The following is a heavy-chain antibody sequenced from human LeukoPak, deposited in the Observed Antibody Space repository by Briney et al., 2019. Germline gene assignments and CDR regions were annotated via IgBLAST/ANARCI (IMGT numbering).Heavy chain of an antibody. CDR1: GYTFTDYY. J-gene: IGHJ4*02. V-gene: IGHV1-69-2*01. Sequence: ASVKISCKVSGYTFTDYYMHWVQQAPGKGLEGVGLVDPEDGETIYAEKFQGRVTITADTSTDTAYMELSSLRSEDTAVYYCATNCGGDLYYFDYWGQGTLVTVSS. CDR2: VDPEDGET. CDR3: ATNCGGDLYYFDY. D-gene: IGHD2-21*02.